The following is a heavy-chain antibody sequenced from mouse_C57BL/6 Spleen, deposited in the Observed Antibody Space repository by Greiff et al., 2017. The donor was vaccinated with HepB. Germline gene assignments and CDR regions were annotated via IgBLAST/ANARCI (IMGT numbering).Heavy chain of an antibody. V-gene: IGHV2-5*01. CDR3: AKNGYYYGSSPWYFDV. CDR2: IWRGGST. D-gene: IGHD1-1*01. J-gene: IGHJ1*03. Sequence: QVQLKESGPGLVQPSQSLSITCTVSGFSLTSYGVHWVRQSPGKGLEWLGVIWRGGSTDYNAAFMSRLSITKDNSKSQVFFKMNSLQADDTAIYYCAKNGYYYGSSPWYFDVWGTGTTVTVSS. CDR1: GFSLTSYG.